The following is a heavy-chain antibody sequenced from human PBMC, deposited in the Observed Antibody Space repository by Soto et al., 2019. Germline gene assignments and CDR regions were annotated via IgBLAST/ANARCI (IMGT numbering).Heavy chain of an antibody. CDR3: ARAVYCGDDCYSYGMDV. V-gene: IGHV1-2*02. D-gene: IGHD2-21*02. CDR1: GYSFTDDY. Sequence: QVQVVQSGAEVKKPGASVKISCKTSGYSFTDDYLHWVRQAPGQGLEWVGWINPHSGSTNFAQKFLGRVSMTRDPSISTAYMELFSLTSDDTAIYYCARAVYCGDDCYSYGMDVWGQGTTVTVSS. J-gene: IGHJ6*02. CDR2: INPHSGST.